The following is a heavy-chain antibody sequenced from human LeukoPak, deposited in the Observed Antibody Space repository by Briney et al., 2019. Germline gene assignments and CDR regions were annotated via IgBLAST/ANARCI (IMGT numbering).Heavy chain of an antibody. Sequence: GGSLRLSCAASGFTFSSYAMSWVRQAPGKGLEWVSAISGSGGSTYYADSVKGRFTISRDNSKNMLYLHMNSLRADDTAVYYCARPIFGVVGDAFDIWGQGTMVTVSS. J-gene: IGHJ3*02. CDR2: ISGSGGST. CDR1: GFTFSSYA. V-gene: IGHV3-23*01. CDR3: ARPIFGVVGDAFDI. D-gene: IGHD3-3*01.